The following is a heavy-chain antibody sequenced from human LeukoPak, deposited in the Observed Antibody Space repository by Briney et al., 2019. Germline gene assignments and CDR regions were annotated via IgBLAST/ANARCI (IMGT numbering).Heavy chain of an antibody. D-gene: IGHD4-11*01. CDR1: GFTFSTFA. J-gene: IGHJ4*02. V-gene: IGHV3-23*01. Sequence: GGSLRLSCAASGFTFSTFAMTWVRQAPGMGLEWVSAVSGNGVYKFYADSVKGRFTISRDNSNNTLFLQMNSLRAEDTARYFCAKTDYRGNGSPTHFDFRGQGTLVTVSS. CDR2: VSGNGVYK. CDR3: AKTDYRGNGSPTHFDF.